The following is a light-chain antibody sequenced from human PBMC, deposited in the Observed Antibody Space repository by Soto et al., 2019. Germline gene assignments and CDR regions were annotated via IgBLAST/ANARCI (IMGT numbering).Light chain of an antibody. CDR1: QSIGTW. Sequence: DIQMTQSPSTLSASVGDRVTITCRASQSIGTWLAWFQLKPGKAPHLLIYKASNLETGVPSRFSGSGSGTEFTLTISSLQPGDFATYYCQHYYGHSWTFGQGTKVDIK. CDR3: QHYYGHSWT. CDR2: KAS. V-gene: IGKV1-5*03. J-gene: IGKJ1*01.